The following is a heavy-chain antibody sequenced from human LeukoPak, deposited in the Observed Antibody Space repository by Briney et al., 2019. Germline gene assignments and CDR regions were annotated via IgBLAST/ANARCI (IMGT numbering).Heavy chain of an antibody. CDR1: GGSFSGYY. CDR2: INHSGST. V-gene: IGHV4-34*01. D-gene: IGHD3-22*01. Sequence: PSETLSLTCAVYGGSFSGYYWSWIRQPPGKGLEWVGEINHSGSTNYNPSLKSRVTISVDTSKNQFSLRLSSVTAADTAVYYCARNEMIVVVIPSDQNYYYGMDVWGEGTTVAVP. CDR3: ARNEMIVVVIPSDQNYYYGMDV. J-gene: IGHJ6*02.